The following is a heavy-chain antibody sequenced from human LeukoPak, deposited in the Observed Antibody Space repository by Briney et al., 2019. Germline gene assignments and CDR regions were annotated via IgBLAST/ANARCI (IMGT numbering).Heavy chain of an antibody. CDR3: ARDEVTTGFDP. D-gene: IGHD4-17*01. CDR1: GYSISSGYY. Sequence: SETLSLTCTVSGYSISSGYYWGWIRQPPGKGLEWIGTIYHSGSTNYNPSLKSRVTISVDKSKNQFSLKLSSVTAADTAVYYCARDEVTTGFDPWGQGTLVTVSS. J-gene: IGHJ5*02. V-gene: IGHV4-38-2*02. CDR2: IYHSGST.